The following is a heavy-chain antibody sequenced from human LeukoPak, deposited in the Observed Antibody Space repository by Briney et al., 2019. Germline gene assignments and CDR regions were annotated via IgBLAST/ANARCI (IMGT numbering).Heavy chain of an antibody. Sequence: PSETLSLTCSVSGGSISSGGYYWSWVRQHPGKGLEWIGYIYYGGSAYYNPSLESRVSMSVDTSKNQLSLKLRSVTAADTGVYYCARDMLGFPGDYYYYMDVWGKGTTVTVSS. CDR2: IYYGGSA. CDR3: ARDMLGFPGDYYYYMDV. V-gene: IGHV4-31*03. J-gene: IGHJ6*03. D-gene: IGHD2-8*01. CDR1: GGSISSGGYY.